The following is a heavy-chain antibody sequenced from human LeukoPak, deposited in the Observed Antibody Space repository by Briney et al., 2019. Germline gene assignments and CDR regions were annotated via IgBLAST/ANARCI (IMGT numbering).Heavy chain of an antibody. CDR3: ASPKPSGWYRGGAFDY. CDR2: INHSGST. J-gene: IGHJ4*02. CDR1: GGSFSGYY. V-gene: IGHV4-34*01. D-gene: IGHD6-19*01. Sequence: KPSETLSLTCAVYGGSFSGYYWSWIRQPPGKGLEWIGEINHSGSTNYNPSLKSRVTISVDTSKNQFSLKLCSVTAADTAVYYCASPKPSGWYRGGAFDYWGQGTLVTVSS.